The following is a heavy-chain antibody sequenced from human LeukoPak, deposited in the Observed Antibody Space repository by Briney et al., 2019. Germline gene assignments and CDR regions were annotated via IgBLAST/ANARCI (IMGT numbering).Heavy chain of an antibody. CDR2: INPNSGGT. CDR1: GYTFTGYY. J-gene: IGHJ4*02. Sequence: ASVKVSCKASGYTFTGYYMHWVRQAPGQGLEWMGWINPNSGGTNYAQKFQGRVTMTRDTSISTAYMELSRLRSDDTAVYYCARDRSSIAVAGTLRGYYFDYWGQGTLLTVSS. V-gene: IGHV1-2*02. CDR3: ARDRSSIAVAGTLRGYYFDY. D-gene: IGHD6-19*01.